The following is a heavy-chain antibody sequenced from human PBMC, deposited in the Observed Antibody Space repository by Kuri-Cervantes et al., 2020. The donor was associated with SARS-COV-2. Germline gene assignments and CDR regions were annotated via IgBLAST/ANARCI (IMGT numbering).Heavy chain of an antibody. CDR2: IWYDGKNE. D-gene: IGHD3-10*01. CDR1: GFIFSSYG. J-gene: IGHJ6*03. Sequence: GGSLRLSCAASGFIFSSYGMNWVRQAPGKGLEWVSVIWYDGKNEYYAGSVKGRFNISRDTSKNTVSLHMNSLRAEDTAMYYCATGAANSYMDVWGRGTTVTVSS. V-gene: IGHV3-33*08. CDR3: ATGAANSYMDV.